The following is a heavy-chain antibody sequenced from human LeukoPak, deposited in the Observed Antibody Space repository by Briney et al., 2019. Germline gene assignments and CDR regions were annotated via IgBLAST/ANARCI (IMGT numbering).Heavy chain of an antibody. CDR1: GSTFTGYY. CDR3: ARDSCSSTSCLSIDDY. J-gene: IGHJ4*02. Sequence: GASVKVSCKTSGSTFTGYYMHWVRQAPGQGLEWMGWINPNSGGTNYAQKFQGRVTMTRDTSISTAYMELSRLSSDDTAVYYCARDSCSSTSCLSIDDYWGQGTLVTVSS. D-gene: IGHD2-2*01. V-gene: IGHV1-2*02. CDR2: INPNSGGT.